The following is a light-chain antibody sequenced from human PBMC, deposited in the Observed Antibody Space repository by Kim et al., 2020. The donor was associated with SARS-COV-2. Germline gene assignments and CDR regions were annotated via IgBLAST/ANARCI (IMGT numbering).Light chain of an antibody. CDR1: SLRSYY. Sequence: ALGHTVRIQSQGDSLRSYYASWYQQKPGQAPVLVIYGKNNRPSGIPDRFSGSSSGNTASLTITGAQAEDEADYYCNSRDSSGNHVVFGGGTQLTVL. J-gene: IGLJ2*01. V-gene: IGLV3-19*01. CDR2: GKN. CDR3: NSRDSSGNHVV.